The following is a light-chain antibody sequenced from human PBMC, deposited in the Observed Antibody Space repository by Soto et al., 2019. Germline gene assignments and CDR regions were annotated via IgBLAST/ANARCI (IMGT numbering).Light chain of an antibody. Sequence: DIQMTQSPSTLSASVGDRVTITCRASQSIDIWLAWYQQKPGRAPKLLIYKTSSMESGAPSRFSGSGYGTDFTLTISSLQPDDFATYYCQQYSSYPWTFGQGTKVEIK. CDR2: KTS. V-gene: IGKV1-5*03. CDR1: QSIDIW. CDR3: QQYSSYPWT. J-gene: IGKJ1*01.